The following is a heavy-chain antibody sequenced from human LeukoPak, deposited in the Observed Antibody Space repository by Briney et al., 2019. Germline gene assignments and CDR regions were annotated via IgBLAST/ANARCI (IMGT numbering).Heavy chain of an antibody. J-gene: IGHJ5*02. D-gene: IGHD3-22*01. CDR2: ISGSGGST. V-gene: IGHV3-23*01. CDR1: GFTFSSYA. Sequence: GGSLRLSCAASGFTFSSYAMSWVRQAPGKGLEWVSAISGSGGSTYYADSVKGRFTISRDNSKNTLYLQMNSLRAEDTAVYYCAKDSGYYYDSSGNWFDPWGQGTLVTVSS. CDR3: AKDSGYYYDSSGNWFDP.